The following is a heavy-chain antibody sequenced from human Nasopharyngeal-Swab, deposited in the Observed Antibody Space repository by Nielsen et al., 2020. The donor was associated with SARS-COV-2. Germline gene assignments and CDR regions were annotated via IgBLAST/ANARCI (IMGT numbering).Heavy chain of an antibody. J-gene: IGHJ6*03. V-gene: IGHV4-59*01. CDR3: ARTAGYYYMDV. CDR2: IYYLGRT. D-gene: IGHD6-13*01. CDR1: GGSISSDY. Sequence: SETLSLTCTVSGGSISSDYWSWIRQPPGKGLEWIGYIYYLGRTNYNPSLTSRVTITVDPSKNPFDLQLSSVTAADTAVYYCARTAGYYYMDVWGKGTTVTVSS.